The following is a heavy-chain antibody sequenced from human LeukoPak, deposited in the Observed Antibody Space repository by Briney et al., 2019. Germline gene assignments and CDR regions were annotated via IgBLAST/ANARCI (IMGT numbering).Heavy chain of an antibody. D-gene: IGHD2-15*01. CDR2: ISAYNGNT. CDR1: GYTFTSYG. CDR3: ARDSELRYCSGSSCSFDY. V-gene: IGHV1-18*01. J-gene: IGHJ4*02. Sequence: ASVKVSCKASGYTFTSYGISWVRQAPGQGLEWMGWISAYNGNTNSAQKLQGRVTMTTDTSTSTAYMELRSLRSDDTAVYYCARDSELRYCSGSSCSFDYWGQGTLVTVSP.